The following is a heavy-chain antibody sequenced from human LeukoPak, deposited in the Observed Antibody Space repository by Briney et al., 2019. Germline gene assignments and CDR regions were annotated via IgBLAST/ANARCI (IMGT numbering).Heavy chain of an antibody. V-gene: IGHV3-23*01. CDR1: GFTFSSYA. CDR2: ISGSGGST. D-gene: IGHD3-16*02. Sequence: GGSLRLSCAASGFTFSSYAMSWVRQAPGKGLEWVSAISGSGGSTYYADSVKGRFTISRDNSKNTLYLQMSSLRAEDTAVYYCAKVGQDYVWGSYRPTGYFDYWGQGTLVTVSS. CDR3: AKVGQDYVWGSYRPTGYFDY. J-gene: IGHJ4*02.